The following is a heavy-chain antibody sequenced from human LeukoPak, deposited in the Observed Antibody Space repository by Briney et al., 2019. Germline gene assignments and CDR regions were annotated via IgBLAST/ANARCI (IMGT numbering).Heavy chain of an antibody. D-gene: IGHD5-24*01. CDR3: AKSGYNRFDY. CDR2: IYSGGNT. J-gene: IGHJ4*02. V-gene: IGHV3-53*01. CDR1: GFTVSSNS. Sequence: GGSLRLSCTVSGFTVSSNSMSWVRQAPGKGLEWVSFIYSGGNTQYSASVKGRFTISRDNSKNTLYLQMNSLRAEDTAVYYCAKSGYNRFDYWGQGTLVTVSS.